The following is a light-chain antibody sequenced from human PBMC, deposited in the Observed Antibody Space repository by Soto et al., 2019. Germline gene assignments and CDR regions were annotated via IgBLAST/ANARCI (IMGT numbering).Light chain of an antibody. CDR2: EVS. J-gene: IGLJ1*01. CDR3: SSYTATTTFV. Sequence: QSALTQPASVSGSPGQSITISCAGTNTDVGGYNYVSWYQQHPGTAPKLLISEVSNRPSGISSRFSGSKSGNTASLTISGLQAEDEADYYCSSYTATTTFVFGTGTKVTVL. V-gene: IGLV2-14*01. CDR1: NTDVGGYNY.